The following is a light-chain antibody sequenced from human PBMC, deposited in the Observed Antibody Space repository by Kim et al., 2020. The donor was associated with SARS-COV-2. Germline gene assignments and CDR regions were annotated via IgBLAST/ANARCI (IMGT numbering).Light chain of an antibody. CDR2: GAS. CDR1: QDIRSD. V-gene: IGKV1-17*01. Sequence: IQMTQSPSSLSASVGDRVTITCRASQDIRSDLGWYQQKPGGAPKLLIYGASSLQSGVPSRFSGSGSGTDFTLTISSLQPEDFATYCCLHHNTYPLTFGQGTQLEIK. CDR3: LHHNTYPLT. J-gene: IGKJ5*01.